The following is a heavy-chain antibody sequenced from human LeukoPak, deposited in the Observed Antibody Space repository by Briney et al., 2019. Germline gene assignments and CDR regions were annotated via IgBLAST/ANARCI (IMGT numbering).Heavy chain of an antibody. Sequence: GGSLRLSCVASGFPFSSYWMTWVRQAPGKGLEWVANIKQDGSKKSYVDSVKGRFTISRDNAKNSLYLQMNSLRAEDTAMYYCARELYSGYGGLFDYWGQGTLVTVSS. D-gene: IGHD5-12*01. CDR3: ARELYSGYGGLFDY. V-gene: IGHV3-7*03. CDR1: GFPFSSYW. J-gene: IGHJ4*02. CDR2: IKQDGSKK.